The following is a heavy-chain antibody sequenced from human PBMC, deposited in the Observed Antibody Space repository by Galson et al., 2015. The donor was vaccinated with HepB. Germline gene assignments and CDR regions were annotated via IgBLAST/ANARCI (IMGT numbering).Heavy chain of an antibody. D-gene: IGHD3-10*01. CDR2: ISSSSSYI. CDR3: ARVGGLLWFGESIQYYYYYYGMDV. V-gene: IGHV3-21*01. Sequence: SLRLSCAASGFTFSSYSMNWVRQAPGKGLEWVSSISSSSSYIYYADSVKGRFTISRDNAKNSLYLQMNSLRAEDTAVYYCARVGGLLWFGESIQYYYYYYGMDVWGQGTTVTVSS. CDR1: GFTFSSYS. J-gene: IGHJ6*02.